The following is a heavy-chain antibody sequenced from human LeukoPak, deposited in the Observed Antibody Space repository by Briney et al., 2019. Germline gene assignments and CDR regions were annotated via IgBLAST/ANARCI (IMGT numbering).Heavy chain of an antibody. J-gene: IGHJ3*01. Sequence: PGGSLRLSCAASGFTFSSYWMHWVRQAPGKGLVWVSRINSDGSSTSYADSVKGRFTISRDNAKNSVFLQMNTLRADDTAIYYCARATRDDFGDVHDAFDVWGQGTMVAVSS. D-gene: IGHD4-17*01. CDR2: INSDGSST. CDR3: ARATRDDFGDVHDAFDV. V-gene: IGHV3-74*01. CDR1: GFTFSSYW.